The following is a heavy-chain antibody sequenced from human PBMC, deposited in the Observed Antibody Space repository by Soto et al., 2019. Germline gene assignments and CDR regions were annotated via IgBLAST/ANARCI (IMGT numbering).Heavy chain of an antibody. Sequence: QVQLVESGGGVVQPGRSLRLSCAASGFTFSSYAMHWVRQAPGKGLEWVAVISYDGSNKNHADTVKGRFTISRDNSKNTLYLPMNSLRAEDTAVYYCARGYDFWSGYYYPYGMDVWGQGTTVTVSS. CDR2: ISYDGSNK. D-gene: IGHD3-3*01. J-gene: IGHJ6*02. CDR3: ARGYDFWSGYYYPYGMDV. V-gene: IGHV3-30-3*01. CDR1: GFTFSSYA.